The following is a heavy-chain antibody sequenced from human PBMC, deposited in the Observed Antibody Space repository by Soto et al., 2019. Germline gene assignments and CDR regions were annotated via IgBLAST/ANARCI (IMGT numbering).Heavy chain of an antibody. CDR1: GYTFTSYD. CDR3: ARGRGATYYYYYYMDV. Sequence: KVSCKASGYTFTSYDINWVRQATGQGLEWMGWMNPNSGNTGYAQKFQGRVTMTRNTSISTAYMELSSLRSEDTAVYYCARGRGATYYYYYYMDVWGKGTTVTVSS. D-gene: IGHD3-10*01. CDR2: MNPNSGNT. J-gene: IGHJ6*03. V-gene: IGHV1-8*01.